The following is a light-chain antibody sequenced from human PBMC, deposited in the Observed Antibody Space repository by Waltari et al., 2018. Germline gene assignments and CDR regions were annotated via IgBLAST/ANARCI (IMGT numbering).Light chain of an antibody. Sequence: QSALTQPASVSGSPGQSITISCTGSNSDVGGYNFVSGYQHHPGKAPKLMIYDVSNRPTAVSYRFSGSEAGNTASLTISGLHPEDAADYYCNSYSTSSTFVFGTGTRVTVL. J-gene: IGLJ1*01. CDR2: DVS. V-gene: IGLV2-14*01. CDR1: NSDVGGYNF. CDR3: NSYSTSSTFV.